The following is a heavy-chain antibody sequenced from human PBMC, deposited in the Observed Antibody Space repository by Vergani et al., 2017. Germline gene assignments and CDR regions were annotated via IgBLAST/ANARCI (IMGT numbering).Heavy chain of an antibody. CDR2: ISYDGSNK. CDR3: ASLVVPAAMFTDYYYYMDV. V-gene: IGHV3-30*04. J-gene: IGHJ6*03. CDR1: GFTFSSYA. D-gene: IGHD2-2*01. Sequence: VQLVESGGGLVQPGRSLRLSCAASGFTFSSYAMHWVRQAPGKGLEWVAVISYDGSNKYYADSVKGRFTISRDNSKNTLYLQMNSLRAEDTAVYYCASLVVPAAMFTDYYYYMDVWGKGTTVTVSS.